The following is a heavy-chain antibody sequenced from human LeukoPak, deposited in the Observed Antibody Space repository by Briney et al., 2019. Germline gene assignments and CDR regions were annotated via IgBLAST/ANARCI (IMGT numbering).Heavy chain of an antibody. J-gene: IGHJ6*02. V-gene: IGHV1-2*02. Sequence: ASVRVSCKTSGYTFTGYYIHWVRQAPGQGLEWLGWINPNTGDINYAQTFQGRVTTTRDTSISTPYMELSSLRSDDTAVYYCARDVSSVATAAPGHWGVDVWGQGTTVTVSS. CDR3: ARDVSSVATAAPGHWGVDV. CDR1: GYTFTGYY. CDR2: INPNTGDI. D-gene: IGHD6-13*01.